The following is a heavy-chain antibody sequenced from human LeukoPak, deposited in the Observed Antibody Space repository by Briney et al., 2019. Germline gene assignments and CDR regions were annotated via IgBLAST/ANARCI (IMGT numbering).Heavy chain of an antibody. CDR1: GFTFSSYA. CDR3: AKEYSSSSPGLGY. D-gene: IGHD6-6*01. V-gene: IGHV3-30*02. CDR2: IRYDGSNK. Sequence: PGRSLRLSCAASGFTFSSYAMHWVRQAPGKGLEWVAFIRYDGSNKYYADSVKGRFTISRDNSKNTLYLQMNSLRAEDTAVYYCAKEYSSSSPGLGYWGQGTLVTVSS. J-gene: IGHJ4*02.